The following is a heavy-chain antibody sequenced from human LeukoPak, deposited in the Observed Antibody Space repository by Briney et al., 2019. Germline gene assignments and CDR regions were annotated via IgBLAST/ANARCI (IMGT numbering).Heavy chain of an antibody. CDR2: ISSSSSYI. V-gene: IGHV3-21*01. D-gene: IGHD5-18*01. CDR1: GFTFSSYS. Sequence: GGSLRLSCAASGFTFSSYSMNWVRQAPGKGLEWVSSISSSSSYIYYADSVKGRFTISRDNARNSLYLQMNSLRAEDTAVYYCARGAMSNLDYWGQGTLVTVSS. CDR3: ARGAMSNLDY. J-gene: IGHJ4*02.